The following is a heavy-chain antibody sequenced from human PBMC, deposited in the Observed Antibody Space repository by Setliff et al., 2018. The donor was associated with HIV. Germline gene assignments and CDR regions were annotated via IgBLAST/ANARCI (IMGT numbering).Heavy chain of an antibody. V-gene: IGHV1-18*01. CDR3: ASCMAGHYYYYMDV. Sequence: ASVKVSCKASGFPFSSYGISWVRQAPGQGLEWMGWISAYNGKTEYAQNFQGRVTMTTDISTSTAWTSTSTAYMELRSLGSDDTAVYYCASCMAGHYYYYMDVWGKGTTVTVSS. CDR2: ISAYNGKT. D-gene: IGHD6-19*01. J-gene: IGHJ6*03. CDR1: GFPFSSYG.